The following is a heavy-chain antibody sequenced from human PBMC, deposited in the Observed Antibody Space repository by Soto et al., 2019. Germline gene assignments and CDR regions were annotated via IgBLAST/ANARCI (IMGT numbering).Heavy chain of an antibody. J-gene: IGHJ6*02. CDR1: GYTFTSYD. Sequence: QVQLVQSEAEVKKPGASVKVSCKASGYTFTSYDINWVRQATGQGLEWMGWMNPNSGNTGYAQKFQGRVTMTRNTSKSTAYMELSSLRSEDTAVYYCARERTGTTSMDVWGQGTTVTVSS. CDR2: MNPNSGNT. CDR3: ARERTGTTSMDV. V-gene: IGHV1-8*01. D-gene: IGHD1-1*01.